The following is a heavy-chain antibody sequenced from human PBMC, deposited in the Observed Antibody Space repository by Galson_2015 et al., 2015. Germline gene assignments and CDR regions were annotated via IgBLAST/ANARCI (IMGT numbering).Heavy chain of an antibody. V-gene: IGHV6-1*01. D-gene: IGHD1-7*01. CDR3: ARETRYSFDY. J-gene: IGHJ4*02. CDR1: GDSVSSNSAT. CDR2: TYHRSEWYT. Sequence: CAISGDSVSSNSATWNWIRQSPSRGLEWLGGTYHRSEWYTDYAVSVKSRITINTDTSKNQFSLQLSSVTPEDTAVYYCARETRYSFDYWGQGTLVTVSS.